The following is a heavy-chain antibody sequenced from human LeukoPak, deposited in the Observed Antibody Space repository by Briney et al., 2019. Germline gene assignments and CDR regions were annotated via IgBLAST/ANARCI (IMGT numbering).Heavy chain of an antibody. CDR3: ARVYGSGFDY. V-gene: IGHV3-20*04. J-gene: IGHJ4*02. CDR1: GFTFDDYG. CDR2: INWNGSST. Sequence: GGSLRLSCAASGFTFDDYGMSWVRQAPGKGREWVSGINWNGSSTGYADSVKGRFTISRDNAKNSLYLQMNSLRAEDTALYYCARVYGSGFDYWGQGTLVTVSS. D-gene: IGHD3-10*01.